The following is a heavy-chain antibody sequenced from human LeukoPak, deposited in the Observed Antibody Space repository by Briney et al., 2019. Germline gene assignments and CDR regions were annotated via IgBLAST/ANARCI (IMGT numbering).Heavy chain of an antibody. CDR3: ARDYYDSSGYSHYDY. V-gene: IGHV6-1*01. CDR1: GYSVPSNSAA. J-gene: IGHJ4*02. D-gene: IGHD3-22*01. CDR2: TYYKSKWYN. Sequence: SQTLSLTCAISGYSVPSNSAAWHWIRQSPSRDLEWLGRTYYKSKWYNDYAVSVKSRITINPDTSKNQFSLQLNSVTPEDTAVYYCARDYYDSSGYSHYDYWGQGTLVTVSS.